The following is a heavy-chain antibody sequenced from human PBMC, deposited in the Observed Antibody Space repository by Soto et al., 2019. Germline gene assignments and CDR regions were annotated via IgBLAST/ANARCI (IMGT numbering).Heavy chain of an antibody. CDR2: TYYRSKWYN. J-gene: IGHJ4*02. CDR1: GDSVSSNSAA. V-gene: IGHV6-1*01. Sequence: QTLSLTCAISGDSVSSNSAAWNWFRQSPSRGLEWLGGTYYRSKWYNDYAVSVKSRITINPDTSKNQFSLQLNSVTPEDTAVYYCSREISWSVRFLEWLSPGEDLEYWGQGTLVTVSS. D-gene: IGHD3-3*01. CDR3: SREISWSVRFLEWLSPGEDLEY.